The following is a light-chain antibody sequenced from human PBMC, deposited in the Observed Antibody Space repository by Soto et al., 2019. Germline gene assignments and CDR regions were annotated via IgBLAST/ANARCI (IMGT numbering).Light chain of an antibody. CDR1: SSDVGGYNY. CDR3: SSYTGSSTYVV. J-gene: IGLJ2*01. CDR2: DVS. V-gene: IGLV2-14*01. Sequence: QSALTQPASVSGSPGQSITISCTGTSSDVGGYNYVSWYQQHPGKAPKLMICDVSNRPSGVSNRFSGSKSGNTASLTISGLQAEDEADYYCSSYTGSSTYVVFGGGTKVTVL.